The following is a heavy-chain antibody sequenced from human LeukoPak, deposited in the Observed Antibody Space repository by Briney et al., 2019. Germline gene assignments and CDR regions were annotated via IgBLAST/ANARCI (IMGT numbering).Heavy chain of an antibody. Sequence: SETLSLTCTVSGGSISSSSYYWGWIRQPPGKGLEWIGSIYYSGSTYYNPSLKSRVTISVDTSKNQFSLNLSSVTAADTAVYYCARHGTRNFYMDVWGKGTTVTISS. CDR3: ARHGTRNFYMDV. CDR1: GGSISSSSYY. V-gene: IGHV4-39*01. J-gene: IGHJ6*03. CDR2: IYYSGST.